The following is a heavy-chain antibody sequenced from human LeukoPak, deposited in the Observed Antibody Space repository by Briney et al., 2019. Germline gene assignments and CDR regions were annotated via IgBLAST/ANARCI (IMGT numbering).Heavy chain of an antibody. D-gene: IGHD3-3*01. CDR3: ARGGITIFGVVRNWFDP. V-gene: IGHV4-34*01. J-gene: IGHJ5*02. Sequence: PSETLSLTCAVYGGSFSGYYWSWIRQPPGKGLEWIGEINHSGSTNYNPSLESRVTISVDTSKNQFSLKLSSVTAADTAVYYCARGGITIFGVVRNWFDPWGQGTLVTVSS. CDR2: INHSGST. CDR1: GGSFSGYY.